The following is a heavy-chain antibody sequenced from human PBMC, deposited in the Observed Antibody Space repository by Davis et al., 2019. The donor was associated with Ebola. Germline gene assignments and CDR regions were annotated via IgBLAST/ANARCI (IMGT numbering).Heavy chain of an antibody. CDR3: ANRDMITFGGVIVTRDAFDI. D-gene: IGHD3-16*02. Sequence: GGSLRLSCAASGFTISAYGMTWVRQAPGTGLEWFSVIYSGGSTYYADSVKGRFTISRDNSKKTLYLQMNSLRAEDTVVYYCANRDMITFGGVIVTRDAFDIWGQGTMVTVSS. V-gene: IGHV3-23*03. CDR2: IYSGGST. J-gene: IGHJ3*02. CDR1: GFTISAYG.